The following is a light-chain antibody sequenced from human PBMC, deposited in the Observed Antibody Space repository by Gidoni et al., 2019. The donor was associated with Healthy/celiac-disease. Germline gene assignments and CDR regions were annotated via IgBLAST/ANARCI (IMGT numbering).Light chain of an antibody. CDR3: QQYDSLPSS. J-gene: IGKJ5*01. Sequence: DIQLTQSPSSLSASVGDTVTITCQASQDSSNYLNWYQQKPGKAPKLLIYDASNLETGVPARFSGSGSGTDFTFTISSLQPEDIATYYCQQYDSLPSSFGQGTRLEIK. CDR2: DAS. CDR1: QDSSNY. V-gene: IGKV1-33*01.